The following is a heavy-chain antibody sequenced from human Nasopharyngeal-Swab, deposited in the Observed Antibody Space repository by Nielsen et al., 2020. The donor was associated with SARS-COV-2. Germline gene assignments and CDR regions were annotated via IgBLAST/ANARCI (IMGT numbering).Heavy chain of an antibody. CDR2: IKQDGSEK. J-gene: IGHJ6*02. CDR1: GFTFSSYW. CDR3: ARDFSAPLLAFYYYYGMDV. V-gene: IGHV3-7*01. Sequence: GESLKISCAASGFTFSSYWMSWVRQAPGKGLEWVANIKQDGSEKYYVDSVKGRFTISRDNAKNSLYLQMNSLRAEDTAVYYCARDFSAPLLAFYYYYGMDVWGQGTTVIVSS. D-gene: IGHD2-15*01.